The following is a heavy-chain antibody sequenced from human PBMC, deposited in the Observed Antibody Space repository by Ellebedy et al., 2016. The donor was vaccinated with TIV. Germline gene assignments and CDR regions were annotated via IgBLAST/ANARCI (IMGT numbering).Heavy chain of an antibody. V-gene: IGHV1-46*01. J-gene: IGHJ4*02. D-gene: IGHD6-13*01. CDR3: ARGSSGRQQLVPPVDY. Sequence: ASVKVSXXASGYTFTSYYMHWVRQAPGQGLEWMGIINPSGGSTSYAQKFQGRVTMTRDTSTSTVYMELSSLRSEDTAVYYCARGSSGRQQLVPPVDYWGQGTLVTVSS. CDR1: GYTFTSYY. CDR2: INPSGGST.